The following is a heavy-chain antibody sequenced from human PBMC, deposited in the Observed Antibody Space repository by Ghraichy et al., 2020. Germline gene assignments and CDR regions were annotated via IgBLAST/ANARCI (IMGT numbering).Heavy chain of an antibody. CDR3: ANKHTGRDSRWEHLGSFDF. Sequence: GESLNISCAASGLTFSSSSMNWVRQAPGKGLEWISYISSSGTTIYYADSVRGRFTISRDNGKNSLYLQMNNLRDEDTAVYYCANKHTGRDSRWEHLGSFDFWGQGTLVTVSS. V-gene: IGHV3-48*02. D-gene: IGHD1-26*01. CDR1: GLTFSSSS. CDR2: ISSSGTTI. J-gene: IGHJ4*02.